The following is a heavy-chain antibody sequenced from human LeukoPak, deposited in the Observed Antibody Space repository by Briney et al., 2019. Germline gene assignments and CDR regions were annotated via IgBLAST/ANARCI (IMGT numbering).Heavy chain of an antibody. CDR3: ARDGPYGSGSYHDY. D-gene: IGHD3-10*01. J-gene: IGHJ4*02. CDR2: ISGSGGST. V-gene: IGHV3-23*01. CDR1: GFTFSSYA. Sequence: GGSLRLSCAASGFTFSSYAMSWVRQAPGKGLEWVSAISGSGGSTYYADSVKGRFTISRDNSKNTLYLQMNSLRGEDTAVYYCARDGPYGSGSYHDYWGQGTLVTVSS.